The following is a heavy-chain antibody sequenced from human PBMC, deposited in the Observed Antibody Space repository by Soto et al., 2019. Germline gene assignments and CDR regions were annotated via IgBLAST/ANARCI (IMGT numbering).Heavy chain of an antibody. D-gene: IGHD5-12*01. CDR3: VRIRRGDGYTFGY. Sequence: EVQLVESGGVSVQPGGSLRLSCTASGFTLSNYWMHWVRQAPGKGLVWVSRINTDGSTTTYADSVKGRFTISRDNAKNTFYLQMNSLRDEDTAVYYCVRIRRGDGYTFGYWGQGTLVTVSS. CDR2: INTDGSTT. CDR1: GFTLSNYW. J-gene: IGHJ4*02. V-gene: IGHV3-74*01.